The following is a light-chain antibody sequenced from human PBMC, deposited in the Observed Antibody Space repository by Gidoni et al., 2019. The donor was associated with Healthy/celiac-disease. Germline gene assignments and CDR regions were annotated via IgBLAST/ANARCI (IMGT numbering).Light chain of an antibody. Sequence: ILMTQSPASLAVSLGERATINCKSSQSVLYSSNNKNYLAWYQQQPGQPPKLLIYWASTRESGVPDRFSGSGSGTDFTLTISSLQAEDVAVYYCQQYYSTPITFXQXTRLXIK. V-gene: IGKV4-1*01. CDR1: QSVLYSSNNKNY. CDR2: WAS. J-gene: IGKJ5*01. CDR3: QQYYSTPIT.